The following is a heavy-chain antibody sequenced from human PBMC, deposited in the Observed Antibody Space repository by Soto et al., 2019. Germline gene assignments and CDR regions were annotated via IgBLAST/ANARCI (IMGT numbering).Heavy chain of an antibody. D-gene: IGHD4-17*01. CDR2: IYYSGFT. J-gene: IGHJ4*02. V-gene: IGHV4-31*03. Sequence: SETLSLTCTVSGGPITSGGYYWSWIRQHPGKGLEWIGYIYYSGFTYYNPSLKSRVTISVDTSKNQFSLKLSSVTAADTAVYYCARRYGASFDYWGQGTLVTVSS. CDR3: ARRYGASFDY. CDR1: GGPITSGGYY.